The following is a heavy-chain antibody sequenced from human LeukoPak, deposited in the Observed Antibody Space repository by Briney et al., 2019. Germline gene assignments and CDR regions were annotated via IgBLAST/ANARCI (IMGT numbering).Heavy chain of an antibody. CDR2: ISYDGSNK. J-gene: IGHJ4*02. Sequence: GGSLRLSCAASGFTVSSNYMSWVRQAPGKGLEWVAVISYDGSNKYYADSVKGRFTISRDNSKNTLYLQMNSLRAEDTAVYYCASLGGYDFWSGYYRDNYYFDYWGQGTLVTVSS. CDR1: GFTVSSNY. D-gene: IGHD3-3*01. CDR3: ASLGGYDFWSGYYRDNYYFDY. V-gene: IGHV3-30-3*01.